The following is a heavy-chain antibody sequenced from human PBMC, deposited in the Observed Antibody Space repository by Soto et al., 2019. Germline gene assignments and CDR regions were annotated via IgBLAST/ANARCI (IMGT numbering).Heavy chain of an antibody. D-gene: IGHD1-20*01. CDR3: ASIITGVEAWFDP. CDR1: GYPYTNFG. V-gene: IGHV1-18*01. Sequence: ASVKVSCKASGYPYTNFGVTGVRRAPGQGLEWMGWLSAYTDTPNYAQKFQGRFTMTIDTSTSTAYMDLRSLTSYDTAVYYCASIITGVEAWFDPWGQGTLDTVSS. CDR2: LSAYTDTP. J-gene: IGHJ5*02.